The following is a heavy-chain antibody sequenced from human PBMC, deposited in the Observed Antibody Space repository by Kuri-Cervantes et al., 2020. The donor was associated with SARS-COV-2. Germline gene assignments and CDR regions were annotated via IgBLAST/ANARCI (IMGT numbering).Heavy chain of an antibody. D-gene: IGHD2-21*02. CDR1: GYTFTSYG. CDR2: IIPIFGTA. J-gene: IGHJ4*02. Sequence: SVKVSCKASGYTFTSYGISWVRQAPGQGLEWMGGIIPIFGTANYAQKFQGRVTITADESTSTAYMELSSLRSEDTAVYYCARDCGGDCPPDWWGQGTLVTVSS. V-gene: IGHV1-69*13. CDR3: ARDCGGDCPPDW.